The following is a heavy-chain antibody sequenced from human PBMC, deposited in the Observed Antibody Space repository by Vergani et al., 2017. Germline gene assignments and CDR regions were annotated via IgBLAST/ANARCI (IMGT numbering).Heavy chain of an antibody. CDR2: IYYSGST. J-gene: IGHJ4*02. CDR1: GFTFSNAW. D-gene: IGHD3-22*01. CDR3: ARHELGDYYDSSGYWDFDY. V-gene: IGHV4-59*05. Sequence: VQLVESGGGLVKPGGSLRLSCAASGFTFSNAWMSWVRQAPGKGLEWVGSIYYSGSTYYNPSLKSRVTISVDTSKNQFSLKLSSVTAADTAVYYCARHELGDYYDSSGYWDFDYWGQGTLVTVSS.